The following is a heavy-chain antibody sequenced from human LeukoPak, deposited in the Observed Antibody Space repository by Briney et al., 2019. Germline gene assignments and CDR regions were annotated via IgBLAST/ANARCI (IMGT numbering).Heavy chain of an antibody. D-gene: IGHD3-22*01. Sequence: GRSLRLSCSASGFTFSAYTMHWVRQAPGKGLEWVAFIRYDGSNKYYADSVKGRFTISRDNSKNTLYLQMNSLRAEDTAVYYCAKSYYYDSSGYYSAFDYWGQGTLVTVSS. CDR1: GFTFSAYT. V-gene: IGHV3-30*04. CDR2: IRYDGSNK. J-gene: IGHJ4*02. CDR3: AKSYYYDSSGYYSAFDY.